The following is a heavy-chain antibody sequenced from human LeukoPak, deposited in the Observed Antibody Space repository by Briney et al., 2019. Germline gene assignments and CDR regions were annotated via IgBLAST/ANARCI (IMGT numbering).Heavy chain of an antibody. D-gene: IGHD3-3*01. V-gene: IGHV4-34*01. CDR1: GGSFSGYY. Sequence: SETLSLTCAVYGGSFSGYYWSWIRQPPGKGLEWIGEINHSGSTNYNPSLKSRVTISVDTSKNQFSLKLSSVTAADTAVYYLARGRTYYDFWSGYGKNYYYYYVGVWGKGTTVTVSS. CDR2: INHSGST. J-gene: IGHJ6*03. CDR3: ARGRTYYDFWSGYGKNYYYYYVGV.